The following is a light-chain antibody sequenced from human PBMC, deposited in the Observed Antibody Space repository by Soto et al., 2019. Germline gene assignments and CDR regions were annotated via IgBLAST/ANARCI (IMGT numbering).Light chain of an antibody. CDR2: GAS. Sequence: EIVLTQSPGTLSLSPGERATLSCMASQTLTTRFLAWYQQKPGQAPRLLIYGASSRATGIPDRFSGSGSGTEYTLTISRLEPEDFAVYSCQQYADLSDTFGQGTTLEIK. J-gene: IGKJ2*01. V-gene: IGKV3-20*01. CDR1: QTLTTRF. CDR3: QQYADLSDT.